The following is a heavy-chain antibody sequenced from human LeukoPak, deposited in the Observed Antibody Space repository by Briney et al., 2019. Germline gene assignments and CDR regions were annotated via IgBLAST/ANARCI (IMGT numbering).Heavy chain of an antibody. CDR1: GFTFSDYY. D-gene: IGHD3-3*01. V-gene: IGHV3-11*01. Sequence: GGSLRLSSAASGFTFSDYYMSWIRQAPGKGLEWVSYISSSGSTIYYADSVKGRFTISRDNAKNSLYLQMNSLRAEDTAVYYCARSTIFGVVMAFDYWGQGTLVTVSS. CDR2: ISSSGSTI. CDR3: ARSTIFGVVMAFDY. J-gene: IGHJ4*02.